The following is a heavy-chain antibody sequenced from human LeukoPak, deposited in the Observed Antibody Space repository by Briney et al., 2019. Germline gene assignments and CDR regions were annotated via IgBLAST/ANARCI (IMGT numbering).Heavy chain of an antibody. V-gene: IGHV4-4*07. CDR2: MYATGTT. D-gene: IGHD3-10*01. CDR3: AKVAKYYYGPETYFFFEN. Sequence: SETLSLICTVSDISITTYYWSWIRQPAGKQLEWIGHMYATGTTNYNPSLKSRVSMSIDTSKNQISLNLRSVTAADTAVYYCAKVAKYYYGPETYFFFENWGQGTLVTVSS. J-gene: IGHJ4*02. CDR1: DISITTYY.